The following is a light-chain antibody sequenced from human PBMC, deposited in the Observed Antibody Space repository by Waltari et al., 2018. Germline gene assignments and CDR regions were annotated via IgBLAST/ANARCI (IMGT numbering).Light chain of an antibody. CDR2: WAS. CDR1: QSLFSSSQNRNY. J-gene: IGKJ4*01. Sequence: DIIMTQSPDSLAVSLGERATINCKSSQSLFSSSQNRNYLAWYQQKPGQSPTLLIYWASTRESGVPDRFSGSGSGTDSTLTISSLQAEDVAVYYCHQYYRSPTFGGGTKVEIK. CDR3: HQYYRSPT. V-gene: IGKV4-1*01.